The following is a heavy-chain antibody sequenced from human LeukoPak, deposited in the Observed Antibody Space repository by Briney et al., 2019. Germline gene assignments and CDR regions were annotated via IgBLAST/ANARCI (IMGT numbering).Heavy chain of an antibody. CDR3: ARDQWLDY. D-gene: IGHD6-19*01. CDR2: ITSTSSYI. CDR1: GFAFSTYS. V-gene: IGHV3-21*01. J-gene: IGHJ4*02. Sequence: PGGSLRLSCAASGFAFSTYSMNWVRQAPGKGLEWVSSITSTSSYIYYADSVKGRFTISRDNAKNSLYLQMNTLRAEDTAVYYCARDQWLDYWGQGTLVTVSS.